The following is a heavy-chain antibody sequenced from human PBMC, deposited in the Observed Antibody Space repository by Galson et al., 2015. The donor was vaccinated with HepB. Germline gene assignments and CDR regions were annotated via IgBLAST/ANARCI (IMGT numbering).Heavy chain of an antibody. Sequence: SVKVSCKASGYTFTSYGISWVRQAPGQGLEWMGWISAYNGNTNYAQKLQGRVTMTTDTSTSTAYMELRSLRSDDTAVYYCARDSSIVPYYYYYGMDVWGQGTTVTVSS. CDR2: ISAYNGNT. V-gene: IGHV1-18*01. D-gene: IGHD3-16*02. J-gene: IGHJ6*02. CDR1: GYTFTSYG. CDR3: ARDSSIVPYYYYYGMDV.